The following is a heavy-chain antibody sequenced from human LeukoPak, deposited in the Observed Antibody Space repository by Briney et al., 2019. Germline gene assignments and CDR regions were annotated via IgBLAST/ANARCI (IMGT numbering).Heavy chain of an antibody. CDR3: ARDGTVGVRYCSSTSCYATIY. CDR2: IKQGGSEK. J-gene: IGHJ4*02. Sequence: GGSLRLSRAASGFTFSSYWMSWVRQAPGKGLEWVANIKQGGSEKYYVDSVKGRFTISRDNAENSLYLQMNSLRAEDTAVYYCARDGTVGVRYCSSTSCYATIYWGQGTLVTVSS. V-gene: IGHV3-7*01. D-gene: IGHD2-2*01. CDR1: GFTFSSYW.